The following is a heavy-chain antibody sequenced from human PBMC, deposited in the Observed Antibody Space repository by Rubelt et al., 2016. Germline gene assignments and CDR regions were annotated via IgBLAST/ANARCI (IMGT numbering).Heavy chain of an antibody. CDR3: AREIAVAGIFDY. D-gene: IGHD6-19*01. J-gene: IGHJ4*02. Sequence: GGSLRLSCAASGFTFSDYYMSWIRQAPGKGLDWVSYISSSGGTIYYADSVKGRFTISRDNAKNSLYLQMHSLSAEDTAVYYCAREIAVAGIFDYWGQGTLVGGSS. CDR1: GFTFSDYY. V-gene: IGHV3-11*01. CDR2: ISSSGGTI.